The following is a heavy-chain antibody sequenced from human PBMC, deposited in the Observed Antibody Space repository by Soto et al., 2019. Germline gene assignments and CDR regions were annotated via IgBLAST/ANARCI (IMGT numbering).Heavy chain of an antibody. CDR2: IYYSGST. Sequence: SETLSLTCTVSGGSISSYYWSWIRQPPGKGLEWIGYIYYSGSTNYNPSLKSRVTISVDTSKNQFSLKLSSVTAADTAVYYCASFYSGWEEYYYYYGMDVWGQGTTVTLSS. V-gene: IGHV4-59*08. CDR1: GGSISSYY. D-gene: IGHD6-19*01. J-gene: IGHJ6*02. CDR3: ASFYSGWEEYYYYYGMDV.